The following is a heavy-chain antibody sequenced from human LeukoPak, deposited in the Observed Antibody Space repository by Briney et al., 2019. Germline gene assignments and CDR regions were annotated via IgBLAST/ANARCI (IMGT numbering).Heavy chain of an antibody. CDR2: IYNSGST. V-gene: IGHV4-61*08. CDR3: VRGALVGVSFDY. D-gene: IGHD1-26*01. CDR1: GGSLSSGGYY. J-gene: IGHJ4*02. Sequence: SETLSLTCTVSGGSLSSGGYYWSWIRQPPGEGLEWIGYIYNSGSTNYNPSLKSRVTISPDTSKNQFSLKLSSVTAADTAVYYCVRGALVGVSFDYWGQGTLVTVSS.